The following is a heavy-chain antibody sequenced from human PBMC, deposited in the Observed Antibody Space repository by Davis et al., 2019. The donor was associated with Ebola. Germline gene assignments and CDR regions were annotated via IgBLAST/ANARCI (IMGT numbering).Heavy chain of an antibody. J-gene: IGHJ4*02. D-gene: IGHD6-19*01. CDR2: IYDHST. CDR1: GFTVSSNH. Sequence: GGSLRLSCAASGFTVSSNHMSWVRQAPGKGLVWVSVIYDHSTAYADSVRGRFIISRDKSNNTLHLEMNSLRVDDTAVYYCATTQWLREFDNWGQGTLVTVSS. V-gene: IGHV3-53*05. CDR3: ATTQWLREFDN.